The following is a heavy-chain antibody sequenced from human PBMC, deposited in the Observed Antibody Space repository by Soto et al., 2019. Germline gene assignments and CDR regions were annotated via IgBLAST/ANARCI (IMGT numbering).Heavy chain of an antibody. Sequence: GGSLRLSCAASGFTFSSYWMHWVRQAPGKGLVWVSRINSDGSSTNYADSVKGRFTISRDNAKNTLYLQMNSLRAEDTAVYYCARDGNGYEYKFYYYYYMDVWGKGTTVTVSS. J-gene: IGHJ6*03. CDR3: ARDGNGYEYKFYYYYYMDV. V-gene: IGHV3-74*01. D-gene: IGHD5-12*01. CDR1: GFTFSSYW. CDR2: INSDGSST.